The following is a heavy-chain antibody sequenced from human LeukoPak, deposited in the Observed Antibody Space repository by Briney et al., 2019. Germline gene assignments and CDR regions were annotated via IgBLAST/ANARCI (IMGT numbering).Heavy chain of an antibody. CDR3: ARDRGYSYARYYYYYYYYMDV. J-gene: IGHJ6*03. Sequence: SQTLSRTCTVSGGSISSGSYYWSWIRQPAGKGQEWIGRIYTSGSTNDNPSLKSRVTISVDTSKNQFSLKLSSVTAADTAVYYCARDRGYSYARYYYYYYYYMDVWGKGTTVTVSS. CDR2: IYTSGST. CDR1: GGSISSGSYY. V-gene: IGHV4-61*02. D-gene: IGHD5-18*01.